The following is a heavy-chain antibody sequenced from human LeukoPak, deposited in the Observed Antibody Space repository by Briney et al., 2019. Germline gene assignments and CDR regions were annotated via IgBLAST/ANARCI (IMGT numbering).Heavy chain of an antibody. J-gene: IGHJ4*02. CDR3: ARGRGPMQWLAFDY. V-gene: IGHV3-66*01. CDR2: IYSGGST. Sequence: GGSLRLSCAASGFTVSSNYVSWVRQAPGKGLEWVSAIYSGGSTYYADSVKGRFTISRDNSKNTLYLQMNSLRAEDTAVYYCARGRGPMQWLAFDYWGQGTLVTVSS. CDR1: GFTVSSNY. D-gene: IGHD6-19*01.